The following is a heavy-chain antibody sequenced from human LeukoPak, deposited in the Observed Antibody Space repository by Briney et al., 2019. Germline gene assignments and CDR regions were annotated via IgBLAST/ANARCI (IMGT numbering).Heavy chain of an antibody. J-gene: IGHJ4*02. V-gene: IGHV4-34*01. Sequence: SETLSLTCAVYGGSFSGYYWSWIRQPPGKGLEWIGEINHGRGSNYNPSLKSRVTISSDPSKNQFSLRLSSVTAADTAVYYCARQQQLVLPPDYWGQGTLVTASS. CDR3: ARQQQLVLPPDY. CDR1: GGSFSGYY. D-gene: IGHD6-13*01. CDR2: INHGRGS.